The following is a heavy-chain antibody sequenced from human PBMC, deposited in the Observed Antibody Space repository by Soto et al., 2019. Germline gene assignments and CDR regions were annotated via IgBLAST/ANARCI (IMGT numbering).Heavy chain of an antibody. J-gene: IGHJ6*02. V-gene: IGHV1-69*01. CDR1: GGTFNTYT. D-gene: IGHD1-20*01. CDR3: ASLNNWSSGDGRIDV. CDR2: IMPLYAKP. Sequence: QVQLVQSGAEVNKPGSSVKVSCKASGGTFNTYTISWVRQVPGQGLEWMGGIMPLYAKPTYAQTFQGRLMIAADEHTNTVYMEWSSLRSEDTALYYCASLNNWSSGDGRIDVWGRGTAVSVSS.